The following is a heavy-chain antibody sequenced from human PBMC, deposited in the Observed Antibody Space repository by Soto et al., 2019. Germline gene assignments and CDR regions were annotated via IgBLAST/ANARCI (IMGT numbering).Heavy chain of an antibody. J-gene: IGHJ4*02. V-gene: IGHV3-48*01. Sequence: GGSLRLSCAASGFTFSSYSMNRVRQAPGKGLEWVSYISSSSSTIYYADSVKGRFTISRDSAKNSLYLQMNSLRAEDTAVYYCARMTTSNYFDYWGQGTLVTVSS. CDR1: GFTFSSYS. CDR2: ISSSSSTI. D-gene: IGHD4-17*01. CDR3: ARMTTSNYFDY.